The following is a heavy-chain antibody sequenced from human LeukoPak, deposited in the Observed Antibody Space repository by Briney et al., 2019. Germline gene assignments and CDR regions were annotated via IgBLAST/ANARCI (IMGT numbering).Heavy chain of an antibody. J-gene: IGHJ4*02. CDR3: ARDGNDYYDSSGYYDY. CDR2: IKQDGSEK. V-gene: IGHV3-7*01. D-gene: IGHD3-22*01. Sequence: GGSLRLSCAASGFTFSSYWMSWVRQAPGKGLEWVANIKQDGSEKYYVDSVKGRFTISRDNAKNSLYLQMNSLRAEDTAVYYCARDGNDYYDSSGYYDYWGQGTLVTVSS. CDR1: GFTFSSYW.